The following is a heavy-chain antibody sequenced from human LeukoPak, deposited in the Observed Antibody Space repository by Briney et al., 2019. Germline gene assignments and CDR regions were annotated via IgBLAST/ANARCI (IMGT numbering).Heavy chain of an antibody. CDR1: GLTFSSHA. Sequence: GGSLRLSCAASGLTFSSHAMHWVRQAPGKGLEWAAVISQDGSERHYTDSVKGRFTISRDNSRNTLYPQMNSLRAEDTAVYYCVREPGPGYFDYWGQGTLATVSS. CDR2: ISQDGSER. D-gene: IGHD6-13*01. CDR3: VREPGPGYFDY. V-gene: IGHV3-30*04. J-gene: IGHJ4*02.